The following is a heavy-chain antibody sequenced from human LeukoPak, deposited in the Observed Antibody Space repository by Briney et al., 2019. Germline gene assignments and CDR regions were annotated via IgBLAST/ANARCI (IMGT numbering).Heavy chain of an antibody. D-gene: IGHD2-15*01. Sequence: SETLSLTCAVYGGSFSGYYWRWIRQPPGKGLEWIGEINHSGSTNYNPSLKSRVTISVDTSKNQFSLKLSSVTAADTAVYYCARGYCSGGSCHPSPYYYYGMDVWGQGTTVTVSS. V-gene: IGHV4-34*01. J-gene: IGHJ6*02. CDR2: INHSGST. CDR1: GGSFSGYY. CDR3: ARGYCSGGSCHPSPYYYYGMDV.